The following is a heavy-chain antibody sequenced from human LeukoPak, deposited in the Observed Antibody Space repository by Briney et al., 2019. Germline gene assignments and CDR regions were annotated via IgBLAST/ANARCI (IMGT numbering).Heavy chain of an antibody. V-gene: IGHV1-69*02. Sequence: ASVKVSCKASGGTFSSYTISWVRQAPGQGLEWMGRFIPILGIANYAQKFQGRVTITADKSTSTAYMELSSLRSEDTAVYYCARGVRGVRGVIHYYYMDVWGKGTTVTVSS. CDR3: ARGVRGVRGVIHYYYMDV. CDR1: GGTFSSYT. D-gene: IGHD3-10*01. CDR2: FIPILGIA. J-gene: IGHJ6*03.